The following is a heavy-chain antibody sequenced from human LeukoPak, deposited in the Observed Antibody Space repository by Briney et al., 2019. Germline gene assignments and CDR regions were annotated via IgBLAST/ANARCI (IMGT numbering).Heavy chain of an antibody. V-gene: IGHV5-51*01. CDR3: ARVGSYSSLRSNWFDP. J-gene: IGHJ5*02. Sequence: KVSCKASGYTFTGYYMHWVRQMPGKGLEWMGIIYPGDSDTRYSPSFQGQVTISADKSISTAYLQWSSLKASDTAMYYCARVGSYSSLRSNWFDPWGQGTLVTVSS. CDR1: GYTFTGYY. D-gene: IGHD5-18*01. CDR2: IYPGDSDT.